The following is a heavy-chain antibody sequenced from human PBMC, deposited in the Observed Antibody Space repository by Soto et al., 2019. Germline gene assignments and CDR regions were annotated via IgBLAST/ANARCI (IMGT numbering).Heavy chain of an antibody. Sequence: GESLKISCKGSGFSFTTYWIAWVRQMPGKGLEWMGIIYPGDSDIRYSPSFQGQVSISAGRSITTAYLQWSSLKASDTAIYYCARLSGSPSGMDVWGLGTTVTVSS. J-gene: IGHJ6*02. V-gene: IGHV5-51*01. CDR2: IYPGDSDI. CDR3: ARLSGSPSGMDV. D-gene: IGHD6-6*01. CDR1: GFSFTTYW.